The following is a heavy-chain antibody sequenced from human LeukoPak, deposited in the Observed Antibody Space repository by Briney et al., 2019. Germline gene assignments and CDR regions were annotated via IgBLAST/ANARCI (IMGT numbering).Heavy chain of an antibody. J-gene: IGHJ4*02. Sequence: SETLSLTCTVSGGSISSSSYYWGWIRQSPGKGLEWIGSIYYSGTTYYNPSLKSRVTISVDTSKNQFSPKLSSVTAADTAVYYCARIVGLVTFDYWGQGTLVTISS. CDR3: ARIVGLVTFDY. D-gene: IGHD1-26*01. CDR2: IYYSGTT. CDR1: GGSISSSSYY. V-gene: IGHV4-39*07.